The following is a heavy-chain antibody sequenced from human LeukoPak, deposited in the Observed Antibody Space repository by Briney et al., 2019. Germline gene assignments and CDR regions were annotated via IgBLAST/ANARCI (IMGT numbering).Heavy chain of an antibody. V-gene: IGHV3-23*01. D-gene: IGHD5-18*01. CDR3: AKKPWIQLWSPFDY. Sequence: GGSLRLSCAASGFTFSGYAMSWVPQAPGKGLEGVSAISGSGGSTYYADSVKGRFTISRDNPKNTLYLQMNSLRAEDTAVYYCAKKPWIQLWSPFDYWGQGTLVTVSS. J-gene: IGHJ4*02. CDR1: GFTFSGYA. CDR2: ISGSGGST.